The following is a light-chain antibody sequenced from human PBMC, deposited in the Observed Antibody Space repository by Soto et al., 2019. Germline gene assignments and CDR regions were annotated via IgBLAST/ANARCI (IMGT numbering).Light chain of an antibody. CDR3: GAWDDSLNGPI. CDR2: NNN. J-gene: IGLJ2*01. Sequence: QSVLTQPPSASGTPGQRVTLSCSGSSSNIGGNAVNWYQQLPGTAPKLLIYNNNQRPSGVPDRFSGSKSGTSASLAISGLQSDDEADYYCGAWDDSLNGPIFGGGTKVTVL. CDR1: SSNIGGNA. V-gene: IGLV1-44*01.